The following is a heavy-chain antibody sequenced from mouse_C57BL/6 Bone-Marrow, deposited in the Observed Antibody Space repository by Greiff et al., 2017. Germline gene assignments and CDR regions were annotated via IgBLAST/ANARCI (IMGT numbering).Heavy chain of an antibody. V-gene: IGHV14-4*01. Sequence: EVQLQQSGAELVRPGASVKLSCTASGFNIKDDYMHWVKQRPEQGLEWIGWIVPENGDTESASKFQGKATITADTSSNTAYLQLSSLTSEDTAVYYCTTGGLRAYWGQGTLVTVSA. CDR1: GFNIKDDY. CDR2: IVPENGDT. D-gene: IGHD2-2*01. J-gene: IGHJ3*01. CDR3: TTGGLRAY.